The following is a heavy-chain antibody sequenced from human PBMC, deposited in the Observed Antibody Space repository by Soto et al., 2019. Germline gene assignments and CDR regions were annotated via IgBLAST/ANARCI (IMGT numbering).Heavy chain of an antibody. CDR1: GFTFNNYW. Sequence: EVQLVESGGGLVQPGGSLRLSCAASGFTFNNYWMHWVRQDPGKGLVWVSRISSDGSSTNYADSVKGRFAISRDNAKNTLYLHMNSLRAEDTAVYFCAAMATVTNDESYWGQGTLVTVSS. CDR3: AAMATVTNDESY. V-gene: IGHV3-74*01. CDR2: ISSDGSST. D-gene: IGHD4-4*01. J-gene: IGHJ4*02.